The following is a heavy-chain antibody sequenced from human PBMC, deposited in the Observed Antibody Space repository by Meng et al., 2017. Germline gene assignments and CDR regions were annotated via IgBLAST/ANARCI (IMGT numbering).Heavy chain of an antibody. Sequence: QVQLVQFGAEVKKPGASVKVSCKASGYTFTSYSMHWVRQAPGQRLEWMGWINAGNANTKYSQKFQDRVTITMDTSASTAYMELSCLRSEDTAMYYCAREPGSSGWNYFDSWGQGTLVTVSS. J-gene: IGHJ4*02. V-gene: IGHV1-3*01. CDR1: GYTFTSYS. CDR3: AREPGSSGWNYFDS. CDR2: INAGNANT. D-gene: IGHD6-19*01.